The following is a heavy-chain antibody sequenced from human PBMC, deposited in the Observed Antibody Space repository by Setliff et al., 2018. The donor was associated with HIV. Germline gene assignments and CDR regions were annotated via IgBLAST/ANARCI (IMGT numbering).Heavy chain of an antibody. J-gene: IGHJ6*03. V-gene: IGHV4-59*11. CDR1: GDSISSQD. CDR3: SRRVGITLVGAPNQYYYMDV. Sequence: KASETLSLTCTVSGDSISSQDWTWLRQPPGRGREWIGHIYYNGTTNYNPSIKSRVTISVDTSKTQLSLKLSSVTGADTAIFYCSRRVGITLVGAPNQYYYMDVWGKGTTVTVSS. D-gene: IGHD3-3*01. CDR2: IYYNGTT.